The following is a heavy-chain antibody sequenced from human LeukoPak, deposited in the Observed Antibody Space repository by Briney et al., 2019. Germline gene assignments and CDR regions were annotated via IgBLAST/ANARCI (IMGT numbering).Heavy chain of an antibody. CDR3: AKLVGSTSNFDY. D-gene: IGHD6-25*01. CDR2: ISYDGSNK. V-gene: IGHV3-30*18. Sequence: GGSLRLSCAASGFTFISYGMHWVRQAPGKGLEWVTVISYDGSNKYYADSVKGRFTISRDNSKNTLYLQMNSLRAEDTAVYYCAKLVGSTSNFDYWDQGTLVTVSS. CDR1: GFTFISYG. J-gene: IGHJ4*02.